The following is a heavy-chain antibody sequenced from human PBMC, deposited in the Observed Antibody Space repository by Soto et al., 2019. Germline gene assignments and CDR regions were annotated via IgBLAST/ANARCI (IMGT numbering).Heavy chain of an antibody. CDR2: IFVTSAPI. CDR1: GFTFSSYS. CDR3: ARDKDWAFDY. J-gene: IGHJ4*02. D-gene: IGHD3-9*01. Sequence: GGSLRLSCVASGFTFSSYSMVWVRQAPGKGLEWVSYIFVTSAPIYYADSVKGRFTVSRDNAKNSLFLLMNSLRAEDTAVYYCARDKDWAFDYWGQGTQVTSPQ. V-gene: IGHV3-48*04.